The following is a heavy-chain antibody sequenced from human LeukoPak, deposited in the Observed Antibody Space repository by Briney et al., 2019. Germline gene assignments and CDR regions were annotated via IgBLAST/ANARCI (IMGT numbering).Heavy chain of an antibody. V-gene: IGHV1-2*02. D-gene: IGHD2-15*01. Sequence: ASVKVSCKASGYTFTGYYMHWVRQAPGQGLEWRGWINPNSGGTNYAQKFQGRVTMTRDTSISTAYMELSRLRSDDTAVYYCAIQKRGYCSGGSCYFFDYWGQGTLVTVSS. CDR1: GYTFTGYY. CDR2: INPNSGGT. J-gene: IGHJ4*02. CDR3: AIQKRGYCSGGSCYFFDY.